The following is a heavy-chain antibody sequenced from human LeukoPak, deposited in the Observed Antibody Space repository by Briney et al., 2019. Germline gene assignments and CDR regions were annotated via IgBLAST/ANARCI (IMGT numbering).Heavy chain of an antibody. Sequence: PGGSLRLSCAASGFTFSSYGMHWVRQAPGKGLEWVAFIRYDGSNKYYADSVKGRFTISRDNSKNTLYLQMNSLRAEDTAVYYCAKGPSDYALKDFDIWGQGTMVTVSS. CDR2: IRYDGSNK. J-gene: IGHJ3*02. D-gene: IGHD2-2*01. CDR3: AKGPSDYALKDFDI. CDR1: GFTFSSYG. V-gene: IGHV3-30*02.